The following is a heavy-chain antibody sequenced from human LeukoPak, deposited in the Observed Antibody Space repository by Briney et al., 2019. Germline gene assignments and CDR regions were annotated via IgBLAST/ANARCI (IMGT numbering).Heavy chain of an antibody. Sequence: SQTLSLTCTVSGGSISSGSYYWSWIRQPAGKGLEWNGRIYTSGSTNYNPSLKSRVTISVDTSKNQFSLKLSSVTAADAAVYYCGRVGVLEWLNWFDPWGQGTLVTVSS. J-gene: IGHJ5*02. D-gene: IGHD3-3*01. CDR3: GRVGVLEWLNWFDP. CDR2: IYTSGST. CDR1: GGSISSGSYY. V-gene: IGHV4-61*02.